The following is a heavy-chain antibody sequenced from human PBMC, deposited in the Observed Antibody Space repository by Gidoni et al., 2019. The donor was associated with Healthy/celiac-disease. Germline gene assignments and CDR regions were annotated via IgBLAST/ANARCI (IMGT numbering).Heavy chain of an antibody. CDR1: GLPFSSYW. CDR2: IKQDGSEK. CDR3: ARDQRAARPFDY. J-gene: IGHJ4*02. D-gene: IGHD6-6*01. V-gene: IGHV3-7*01. Sequence: EVQLVESGGGLVQPGGSLRLSCAASGLPFSSYWMGWVRQAPGKGLVWVANIKQDGSEKYYVDSVKGRFTISRDNAKNSLYLQMNSLRAEDTAVYYCARDQRAARPFDYWGQGTLVTVSS.